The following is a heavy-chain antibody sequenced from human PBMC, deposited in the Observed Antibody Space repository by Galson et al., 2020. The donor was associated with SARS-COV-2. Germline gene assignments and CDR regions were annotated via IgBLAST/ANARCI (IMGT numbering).Heavy chain of an antibody. CDR3: ARTSSGYYPDTFDY. Sequence: GGSLRLSCAASGFTFSSYWMSWVRQAPGKGLEWVANIKQDGSEKYYVDSVKGRFTISRDNAKNSLYLQMNSLRAEDTAVYYCARTSSGYYPDTFDYWGQGTLVTVSS. CDR1: GFTFSSYW. D-gene: IGHD3-22*01. CDR2: IKQDGSEK. J-gene: IGHJ4*02. V-gene: IGHV3-7*01.